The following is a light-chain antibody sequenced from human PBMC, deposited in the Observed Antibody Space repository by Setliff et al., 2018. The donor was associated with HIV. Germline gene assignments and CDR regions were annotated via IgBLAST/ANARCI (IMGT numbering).Light chain of an antibody. CDR1: SSDIGCYNL. V-gene: IGLV2-23*01. CDR2: QAT. CDR3: CSNTGSNTYV. Sequence: QSALAQPASVSGSPGQSITISCTGTSSDIGCYNLVSWYQQYPGKAPKLMIYQATKRPSGVSNRFSGSKSGNTASLTISGLQAEDEADYYCCSNTGSNTYVFGSGTKVTVL. J-gene: IGLJ1*01.